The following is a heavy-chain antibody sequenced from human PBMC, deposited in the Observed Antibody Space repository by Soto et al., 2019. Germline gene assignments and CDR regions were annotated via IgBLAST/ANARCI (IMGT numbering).Heavy chain of an antibody. J-gene: IGHJ3*02. Sequence: EVQLLESGGGLVQPGGSLRLSCAASEFTFSNYVMKWVRQAPGKGLEWVSTISYSVDKTSYAYYVKGRFTISIDKSKNTLSLTMNSLRAEHAAVYYCTRRAITAPTNWGAFEICGQRTMVTVTS. CDR1: EFTFSNYV. CDR3: TRRAITAPTNWGAFEI. V-gene: IGHV3-23*01. D-gene: IGHD1-7*01. CDR2: ISYSVDKT.